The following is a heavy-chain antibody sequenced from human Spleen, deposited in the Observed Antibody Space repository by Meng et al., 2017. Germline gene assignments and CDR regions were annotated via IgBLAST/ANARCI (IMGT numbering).Heavy chain of an antibody. V-gene: IGHV3-7*01. CDR2: IKQDGSEK. CDR1: GFTFSSYW. CDR3: ARDIPATAAAFAI. D-gene: IGHD2-21*01. J-gene: IGHJ3*02. Sequence: GESLKISCAASGFTFSSYWMSWVRQAPGKGLEWVANIKQDGSEKYYVDSVKGRFTISRDNAKNSLYLQMNSLRAEDTAVYFCARDIPATAAAFAIWGQGTMVTVSS.